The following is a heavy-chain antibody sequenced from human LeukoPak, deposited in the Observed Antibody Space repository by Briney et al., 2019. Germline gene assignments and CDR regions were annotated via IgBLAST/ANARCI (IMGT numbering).Heavy chain of an antibody. CDR1: GFTFSSYG. J-gene: IGHJ4*02. V-gene: IGHV3-30*02. CDR2: IRYDGSNK. Sequence: GGSLRLSCAASGFTFSSYGMHWVRQAPGKGLEWVAFIRYDGSNKYYADSVKGRFTISRDNAKNSLYLQMSSLRAEDTAVYYCAAANYFDYWGQGTLVTVSS. CDR3: AAANYFDY.